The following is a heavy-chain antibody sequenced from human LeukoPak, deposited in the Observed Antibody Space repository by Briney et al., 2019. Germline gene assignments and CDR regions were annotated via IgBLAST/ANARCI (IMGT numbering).Heavy chain of an antibody. Sequence: GGSLRLSCAASGFTFSSYGMLWVRQAPGKGLEWVAVISYDGSNKYYADSVKGRFTISRDNSKNTLYLQMNSLRAEDTAVYYCAKTPVAGYFDYWGQGTLVTVSS. D-gene: IGHD6-19*01. CDR3: AKTPVAGYFDY. CDR2: ISYDGSNK. J-gene: IGHJ4*02. V-gene: IGHV3-30*18. CDR1: GFTFSSYG.